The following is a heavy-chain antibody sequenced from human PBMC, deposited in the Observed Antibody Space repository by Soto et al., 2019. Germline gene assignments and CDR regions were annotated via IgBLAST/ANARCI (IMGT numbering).Heavy chain of an antibody. J-gene: IGHJ2*01. CDR1: GDSISTTNW. CDR3: ARDHCAGGNCYTNMGDWYFDL. Sequence: QVQLQESGPGLVKPSGTLSLTCAVSGDSISTTNWWSWVRQPPGKGLEGIAEIHHSGGTKYNPSLTGRVSISIDRSKNQFSLKLNSLTAADTALYFCARDHCAGGNCYTNMGDWYFDLWGRGTLVTVSS. D-gene: IGHD2-15*01. CDR2: IHHSGGT. V-gene: IGHV4-4*02.